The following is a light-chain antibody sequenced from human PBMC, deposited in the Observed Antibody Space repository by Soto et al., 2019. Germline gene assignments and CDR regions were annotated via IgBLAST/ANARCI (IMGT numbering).Light chain of an antibody. J-gene: IGLJ1*01. Sequence: SSGRSIVILKTRTSSDVGGYNYVSWYQQHPGKAPKLMIYDVSNRPSGVSNRFSGSKSGNTASLTISGLQAEDEADYYCSSYTSSSTQVFGTGTKVTVL. V-gene: IGLV2-14*04. CDR1: SSDVGGYNY. CDR3: SSYTSSSTQV. CDR2: DVS.